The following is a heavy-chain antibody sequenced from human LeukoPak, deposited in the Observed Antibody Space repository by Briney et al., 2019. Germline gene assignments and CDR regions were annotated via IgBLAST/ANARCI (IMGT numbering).Heavy chain of an antibody. V-gene: IGHV4-38-2*01. CDR1: GYSVSSGYY. CDR3: ARSNWNIDY. J-gene: IGHJ4*02. CDR2: MYHSGTT. D-gene: IGHD1-1*01. Sequence: KPSETLSLTCAVSGYSVSSGYYWGWIRQSPGKGLEWIASMYHSGTTYYNPSLKSRVTISVDTSKNQFSLKLNSVTAADTAVYYYARSNWNIDYWGQGTLVTVSS.